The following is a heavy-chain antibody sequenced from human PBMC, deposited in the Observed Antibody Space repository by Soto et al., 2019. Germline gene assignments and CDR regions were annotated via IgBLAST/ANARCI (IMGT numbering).Heavy chain of an antibody. CDR1: GFTFSSYA. V-gene: IGHV3-23*01. CDR3: AKDLEYSGYDEVDY. Sequence: GGSLKLPCAASGFTFSSYAISSVREGPGKGLEWVSAISGSGGSTYYADSVKGRFTISRDNSKNTLYLQMNSLRAEDTAVYYCAKDLEYSGYDEVDYWGQGTLVTVSS. J-gene: IGHJ4*02. CDR2: ISGSGGST. D-gene: IGHD5-12*01.